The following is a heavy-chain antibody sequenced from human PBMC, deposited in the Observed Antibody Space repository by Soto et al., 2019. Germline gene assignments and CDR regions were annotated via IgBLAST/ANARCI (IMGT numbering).Heavy chain of an antibody. D-gene: IGHD6-13*01. J-gene: IGHJ6*02. V-gene: IGHV3-30-3*01. CDR1: GFTFSSYA. CDR3: AREIAAAGPAAGMDV. Sequence: LRLSCAASGFTFSSYAMHWVRQAPGKGLEWVAVISYDGSNKYYADSVKGRFTISRDNSKNTLYLQMNSLRAEDTAVYYCAREIAAAGPAAGMDVWGQGTTVTVSS. CDR2: ISYDGSNK.